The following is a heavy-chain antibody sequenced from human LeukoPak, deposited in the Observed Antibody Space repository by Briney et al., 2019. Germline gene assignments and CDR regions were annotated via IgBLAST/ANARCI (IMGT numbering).Heavy chain of an antibody. Sequence: GGSLRLSCAASGFTFSSYAMSWVRQAPGKGLEWVSRINNDGRDTTYADSVKGRFTISRDNAKDTLYLQMNSLRAEDTAVYYCARDGGGSSGYYWGLGYWGQGTLVTVSS. J-gene: IGHJ4*02. CDR3: ARDGGGSSGYYWGLGY. V-gene: IGHV3-74*01. D-gene: IGHD3-22*01. CDR2: INNDGRDT. CDR1: GFTFSSYA.